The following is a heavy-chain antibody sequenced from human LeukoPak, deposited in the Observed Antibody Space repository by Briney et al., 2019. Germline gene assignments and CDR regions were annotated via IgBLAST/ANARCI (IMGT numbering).Heavy chain of an antibody. D-gene: IGHD3-22*01. V-gene: IGHV3-23*01. J-gene: IGHJ4*02. CDR1: GFSFSSYA. CDR2: ISGTGGST. CDR3: AKTYYYDSSGYYYAHFDY. Sequence: GGSVRLTCAASGFSFSSYAMSWVLQAPGKGLEWVSAISGTGGSTYYADSVKGRFTISRDNSNNTLYLQMNSLRAEDTAVYYCAKTYYYDSSGYYYAHFDYWGQGTLVTVSS.